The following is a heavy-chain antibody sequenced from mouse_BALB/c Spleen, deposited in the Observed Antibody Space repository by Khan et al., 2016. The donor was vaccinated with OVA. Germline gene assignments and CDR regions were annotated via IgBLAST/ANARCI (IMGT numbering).Heavy chain of an antibody. V-gene: IGHV3-2*02. D-gene: IGHD2-14*01. CDR2: ISYRGRT. CDR1: GYSITSDYA. CDR3: SSYRYDGYFDY. J-gene: IGHJ2*01. Sequence: VQLKESGPGLVKPSQSLSLTCTVTGYSITSDYAWNWIRQFPGNKLEWMGYISYRGRTSNNPSLKSRIDITRDTSKNQFFLQLNSVTTLDTATYYRSSYRYDGYFDYWGQGTTLPVSS.